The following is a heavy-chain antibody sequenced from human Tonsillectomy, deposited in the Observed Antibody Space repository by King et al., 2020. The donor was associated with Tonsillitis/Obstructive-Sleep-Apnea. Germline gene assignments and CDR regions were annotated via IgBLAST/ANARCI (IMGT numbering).Heavy chain of an antibody. J-gene: IGHJ6*02. D-gene: IGHD3-22*01. V-gene: IGHV4-59*08. CDR1: GGSISSYY. CDR3: ARHPTYYYDSSGYRYGIDV. Sequence: QLQESGPGLVKPSETLSLTCTVSGGSISSYYWSWIRQPPGKGLEWIGYMYYSGSTNYNPSLKSRVTISVETSKNQFSLKVSSVIAADTAVYYCARHPTYYYDSSGYRYGIDVWGQGTTVTVSS. CDR2: MYYSGST.